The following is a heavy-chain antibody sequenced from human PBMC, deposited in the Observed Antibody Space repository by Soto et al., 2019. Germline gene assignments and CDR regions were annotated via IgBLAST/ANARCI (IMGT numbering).Heavy chain of an antibody. CDR2: ISYDARSK. D-gene: IGHD1-26*01. CDR1: GFTFSTNG. V-gene: IGHV3-30*18. CDR3: AKDYAGSVRGYIDY. J-gene: IGHJ4*02. Sequence: QVQLVESGGGVVQPGRSLRLSCVASGFTFSTNGMHWVRQTPGKGLEWVTFISYDARSKYYVDSVKGRFAISRDNSKNTLYLQMNSLRAEDTAVYYCAKDYAGSVRGYIDYWGQGTLVTVSS.